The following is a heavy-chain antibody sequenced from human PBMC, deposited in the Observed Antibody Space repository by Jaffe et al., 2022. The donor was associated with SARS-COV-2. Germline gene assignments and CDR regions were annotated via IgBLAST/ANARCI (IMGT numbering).Heavy chain of an antibody. CDR1: GGSISSSSYY. D-gene: IGHD6-19*01. Sequence: QLQLQESGPGLVKPSETLSLTCTVSGGSISSSSYYWGWIRQPPGKGLEWIGSIYYSGSTYYNPSLKSRVTISVDTSKNQFSLKLSSVTAADTAVYYCASRVAGTRGGYWYFDLWGRGTLVTVSS. CDR3: ASRVAGTRGGYWYFDL. V-gene: IGHV4-39*01. CDR2: IYYSGST. J-gene: IGHJ2*01.